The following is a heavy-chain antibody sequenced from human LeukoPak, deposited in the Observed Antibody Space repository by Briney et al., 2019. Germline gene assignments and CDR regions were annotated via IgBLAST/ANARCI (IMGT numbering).Heavy chain of an antibody. CDR3: AKDLGDYSGSYYNCFDP. CDR2: ISATGGST. D-gene: IGHD1-26*01. CDR1: GFTFSSYV. J-gene: IGHJ5*02. Sequence: GGSLRLSCAASGFTFSSYVMSWVRQAPGKGLEWVSTISATGGSTYYADSVKGRFTISRDNSKNTLFLQMNRLRAEDTAIYYCAKDLGDYSGSYYNCFDPWGQGTLVTVSS. V-gene: IGHV3-23*01.